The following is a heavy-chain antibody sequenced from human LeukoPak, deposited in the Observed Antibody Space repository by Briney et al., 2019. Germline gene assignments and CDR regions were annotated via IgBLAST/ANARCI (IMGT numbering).Heavy chain of an antibody. CDR2: INPSGGNT. Sequence: ASVKVSCKASGYTFNNHYMYWVRQVPGQGLEWMGVINPSGGNTSYAQKFQGRVTMTRDTSTRTVYMEVNSLRSEDTAVYYCARQGTYSSAIGMGYWGQGTLVTVSS. CDR1: GYTFNNHY. J-gene: IGHJ4*02. V-gene: IGHV1-46*02. CDR3: ARQGTYSSAIGMGY. D-gene: IGHD6-19*01.